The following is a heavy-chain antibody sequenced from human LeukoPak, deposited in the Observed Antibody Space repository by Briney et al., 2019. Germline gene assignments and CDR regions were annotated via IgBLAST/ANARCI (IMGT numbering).Heavy chain of an antibody. V-gene: IGHV3-48*03. CDR2: ISSSGSTI. CDR1: GLTFSSYE. Sequence: PGGSLRLSCAASGLTFSSYEMNWVRQAPGKGLKWVSYISSSGSTIYYADSAKGRFTISRDNAKNSLYLQMNSLRAEDTAVYYCARSSGYYYFDFDYWGQGTLVTVSS. D-gene: IGHD3-22*01. CDR3: ARSSGYYYFDFDY. J-gene: IGHJ4*02.